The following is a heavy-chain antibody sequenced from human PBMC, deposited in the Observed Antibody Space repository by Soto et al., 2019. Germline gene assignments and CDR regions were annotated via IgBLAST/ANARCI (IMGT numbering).Heavy chain of an antibody. V-gene: IGHV4-34*01. CDR3: ARRDYDILTGYYEADI. CDR2: INHSGST. CDR1: GGSFSGYY. Sequence: SETLSLTCAVYGGSFSGYYWSWIRQPPGKGLEWIGEINHSGSTNYNPSLKSRVTISVDTSKNQFSLKLSSVTTADTAVYYCARRDYDILTGYYEADIWGQGTMVTVSS. J-gene: IGHJ3*02. D-gene: IGHD3-9*01.